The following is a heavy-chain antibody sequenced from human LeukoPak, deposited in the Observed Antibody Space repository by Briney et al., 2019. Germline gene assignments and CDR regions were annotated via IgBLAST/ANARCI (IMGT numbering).Heavy chain of an antibody. CDR3: ARDGKIWAFDI. J-gene: IGHJ3*02. CDR2: IYYSGST. Sequence: PSQTLSLTCTVSGGSISSGGYYWSWIRQHPGKGLEWIGYIYYSGSTYYSPSLKSRVTISVDTSKNQFSLKLSSVTAADTAVYYCARDGKIWAFDIWGQGTMVTVSS. D-gene: IGHD1-26*01. CDR1: GGSISSGGYY. V-gene: IGHV4-31*03.